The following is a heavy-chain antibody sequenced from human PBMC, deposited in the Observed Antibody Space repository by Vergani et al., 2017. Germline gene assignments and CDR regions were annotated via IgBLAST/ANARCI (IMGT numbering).Heavy chain of an antibody. J-gene: IGHJ6*03. Sequence: QVQLQQWGAGLLKPSETLSLTCAVYGGSFSGYYWSWIRQPPGKGLEWIGEINHSGITNYNPSLKSRVTISVDTSKNQFSLKLSSVTAADTAVYYCASQPHRIAARAPYYYYMDVWGKGP. CDR2: INHSGIT. CDR1: GGSFSGYY. D-gene: IGHD6-6*01. V-gene: IGHV4-34*01. CDR3: ASQPHRIAARAPYYYYMDV.